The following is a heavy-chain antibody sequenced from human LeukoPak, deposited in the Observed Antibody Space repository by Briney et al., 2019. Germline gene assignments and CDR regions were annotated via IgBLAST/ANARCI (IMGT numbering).Heavy chain of an antibody. V-gene: IGHV1-69*05. Sequence: SVKVSCKASGGTFSSYAISWVRQAPGQGLEWMGRIIPIFGTANYAQKLQGRVTITTDESTSTAYMELSSLRSEDTAVYYCAREYGGYDILTGTNWFDPWGQGTLVTVSS. D-gene: IGHD3-9*01. CDR3: AREYGGYDILTGTNWFDP. CDR2: IIPIFGTA. J-gene: IGHJ5*02. CDR1: GGTFSSYA.